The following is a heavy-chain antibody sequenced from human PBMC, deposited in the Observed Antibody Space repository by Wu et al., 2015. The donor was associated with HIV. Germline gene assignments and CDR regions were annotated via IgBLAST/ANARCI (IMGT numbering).Heavy chain of an antibody. D-gene: IGHD4-23*01. CDR2: IIPSFGTP. J-gene: IGHJ4*02. Sequence: QVQLVQSGAEVKKPGSSVKVSCKASGGTFSSYSFTWVRQAPGQGLEWMGGIIPSFGTPNYAQKFQGRVTITTDESTATAYMELKTLTSEDTAVYYCARPWQLRNGWPFFDYWGQGTLVTVSS. CDR1: GGTFSSYS. CDR3: ARPWQLRNGWPFFDY. V-gene: IGHV1-69*05.